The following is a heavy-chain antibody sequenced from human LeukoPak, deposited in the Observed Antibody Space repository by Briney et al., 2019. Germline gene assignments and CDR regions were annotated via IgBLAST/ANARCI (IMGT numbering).Heavy chain of an antibody. D-gene: IGHD3/OR15-3a*01. CDR1: GYTFTSCD. V-gene: IGHV1-8*01. CDR3: ARGPTSGTCFDY. J-gene: IGHJ4*02. CDR2: MNPNSGNT. Sequence: ASVKVSCKASGYTFTSCDINWVRQATGQGPEWMRWMNPNSGNTGYAQKFQGRVTMTRNTSISTAYMELSSLRSEDTAVYYCARGPTSGTCFDYWGQGTLVTVSS.